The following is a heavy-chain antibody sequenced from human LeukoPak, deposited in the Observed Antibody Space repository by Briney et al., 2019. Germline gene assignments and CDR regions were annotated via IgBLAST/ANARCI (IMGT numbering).Heavy chain of an antibody. D-gene: IGHD4-23*01. CDR1: GGSISSGGYS. CDR2: IYHSGST. V-gene: IGHV4-30-2*01. CDR3: ARATVVNPFDY. Sequence: SETLSLTCAVSGGSISSGGYSWSWIRQPPGKGLEWIGYIYHSGSTYYNPSLKSRVTISVDRSKNQFSLKLSSVTAADTAVYYCARATVVNPFDYWGQGTLVTVSS. J-gene: IGHJ4*02.